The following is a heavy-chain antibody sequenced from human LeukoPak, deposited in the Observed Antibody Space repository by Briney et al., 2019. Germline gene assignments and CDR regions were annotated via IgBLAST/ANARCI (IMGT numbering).Heavy chain of an antibody. V-gene: IGHV4-59*01. Sequence: SETLSLTCTVSGGSISSYYWSWIRQPPGKGLEWIVYIYYSGSTNYNPSLKSRVTISVDTSKNQFSLKLSSVTAADTAVYYCAGAVVVAATRWFDPWGQGTLVTVSS. CDR3: AGAVVVAATRWFDP. D-gene: IGHD2-15*01. J-gene: IGHJ5*02. CDR2: IYYSGST. CDR1: GGSISSYY.